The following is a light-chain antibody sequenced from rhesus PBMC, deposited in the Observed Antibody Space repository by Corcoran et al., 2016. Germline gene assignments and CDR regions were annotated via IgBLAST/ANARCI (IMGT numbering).Light chain of an antibody. J-gene: IGKJ2*01. CDR3: YQHSSDYS. CDR2: GAS. V-gene: IGKV3-10*01. CDR1: QSVRHY. Sequence: QVELTQSPATLSLSPGERATLSCRASQSVRHYLAWYQQKPGQVPRLLIHGASTRAPGVPDRVSGSGSVTDCTLTISSLEPEDVGFYHCYQHSSDYSFGQGTKVEIK.